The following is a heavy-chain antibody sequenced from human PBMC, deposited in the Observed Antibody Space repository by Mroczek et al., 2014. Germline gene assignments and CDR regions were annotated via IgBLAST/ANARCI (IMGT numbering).Heavy chain of an antibody. CDR2: IIPILGIA. J-gene: IGHJ2*01. D-gene: IGHD2-15*01. CDR1: GGTFSSYT. V-gene: IGHV1-69*09. CDR3: ARRGDCSGGSCYWYFDL. Sequence: VQLVESGAEVKKPGSSVKVSCKASGGTFSSYTISWVRQAPGQGLEWMGRIIPILGIANYAQKFQGRVTITADKSTSTAYMELSSLRSEDTAVYYCARRGDCSGGSCYWYFDLWGRGTLVHCLL.